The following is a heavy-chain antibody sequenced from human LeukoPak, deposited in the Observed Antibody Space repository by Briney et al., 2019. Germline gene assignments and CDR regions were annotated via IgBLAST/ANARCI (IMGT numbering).Heavy chain of an antibody. CDR1: GFTFSTYW. CDR2: IKSDGST. CDR3: ARAPSEIGGYYPEYFRH. V-gene: IGHV3-74*01. J-gene: IGHJ1*01. D-gene: IGHD3-22*01. Sequence: GGSLRLSCAASGFTFSTYWTHWVRQAPGKGLVWVSRIKSDGSTNYADSVKGRFTISRDNAKNSVSLQMNSLRPEDTGVYYCARAPSEIGGYYPEYFRHWGQGTLVTVSS.